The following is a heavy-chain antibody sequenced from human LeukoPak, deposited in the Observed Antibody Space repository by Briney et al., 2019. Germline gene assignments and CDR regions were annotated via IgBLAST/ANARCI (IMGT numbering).Heavy chain of an antibody. CDR3: AKDRRSLLRFDY. Sequence: GGSLRLSCAASGLTFSSYGMHWVRQAPGKGLEWVAVISYDGSNKYYADSVKGRFTISRGNSKNTLYLQMSSLRAEDTAVYYCAKDRRSLLRFDYWGQGTLVTVSS. J-gene: IGHJ4*02. D-gene: IGHD2-15*01. CDR1: GLTFSSYG. V-gene: IGHV3-30*18. CDR2: ISYDGSNK.